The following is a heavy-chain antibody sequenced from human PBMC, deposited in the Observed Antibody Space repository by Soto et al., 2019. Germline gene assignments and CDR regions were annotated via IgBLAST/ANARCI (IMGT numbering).Heavy chain of an antibody. CDR2: ISNDGSKK. CDR1: GFAFTNYG. Sequence: GGSLRLSCAASGFAFTNYGIHWVRQAPGKGLEWVAHISNDGSKKFYGDSVKGRFTISRDNSENTVYLQMTSLRPDDTAVFYCVREDILGARSFDYWGQGTRVTVSS. J-gene: IGHJ4*02. D-gene: IGHD1-26*01. V-gene: IGHV3-30*03. CDR3: VREDILGARSFDY.